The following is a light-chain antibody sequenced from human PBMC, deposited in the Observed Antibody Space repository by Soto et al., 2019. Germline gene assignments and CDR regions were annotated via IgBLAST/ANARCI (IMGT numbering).Light chain of an antibody. CDR1: QDISTW. Sequence: DIQMTQSPSFVSASVGDRVTITCRASQDISTWLAWYQQKPGKAPELLIFAASVLQGGVPSRFSGSGSGTDFTLTISSLQPEDFATYYCQQANSFPITFGQGTRLEIK. V-gene: IGKV1-12*01. J-gene: IGKJ5*01. CDR3: QQANSFPIT. CDR2: AAS.